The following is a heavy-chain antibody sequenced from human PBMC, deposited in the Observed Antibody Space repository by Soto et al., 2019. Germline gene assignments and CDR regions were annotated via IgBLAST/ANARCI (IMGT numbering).Heavy chain of an antibody. CDR2: IGTSGDT. Sequence: EVQVVESGEGLVQPGGYLRLSCAASGFTFSRYDMHWVREATGRGLEWVSGIGTSGDTYYAGSVKGRFTISRENAKNSVYLQMNSLRAGDTAVYYCARGALGFDPWGQGTLVAVSS. V-gene: IGHV3-13*04. CDR3: ARGALGFDP. CDR1: GFTFSRYD. D-gene: IGHD6-6*01. J-gene: IGHJ5*02.